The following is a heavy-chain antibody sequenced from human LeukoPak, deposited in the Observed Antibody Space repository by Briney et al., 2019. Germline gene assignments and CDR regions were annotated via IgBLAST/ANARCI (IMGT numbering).Heavy chain of an antibody. Sequence: SENLSLTCIVSGGSISSYYWSWIRQPSEKGLEWIGYIYYSGNTNYNPSLKSRVTISVDMSKNQFSLKLSSVTAADTAAYYCARQSLPGYRSGWLFDYWGQGTLVTVSS. D-gene: IGHD6-19*01. CDR2: IYYSGNT. CDR1: GGSISSYY. V-gene: IGHV4-59*08. CDR3: ARQSLPGYRSGWLFDY. J-gene: IGHJ4*02.